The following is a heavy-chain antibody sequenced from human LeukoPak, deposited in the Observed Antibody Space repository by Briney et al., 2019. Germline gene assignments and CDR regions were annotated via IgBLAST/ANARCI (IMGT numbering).Heavy chain of an antibody. D-gene: IGHD3-22*01. CDR2: MWYDGRNK. CDR3: ARDHYYDSSGNYYGGYYFDY. V-gene: IGHV3-33*01. CDR1: GFTLSSFG. Sequence: GGSLRLSCAASGFTLSSFGMVWVRQAPGKGLEWVTLMWYDGRNKYYADSVKGRFTISRDNSKNTVYLQMNSLRGEDTAVYYCARDHYYDSSGNYYGGYYFDYWGQGTLVTVSS. J-gene: IGHJ4*02.